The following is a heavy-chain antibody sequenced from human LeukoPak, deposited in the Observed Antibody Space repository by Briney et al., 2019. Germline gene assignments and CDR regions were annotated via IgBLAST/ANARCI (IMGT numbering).Heavy chain of an antibody. CDR1: GFTFSSYG. D-gene: IGHD3-10*01. J-gene: IGHJ5*02. Sequence: GGSLRLSCAASGFTFSSYGMHWVRQAPGKGLEWVAVIWYDGSNKYYADSVKGRFTISRDNSKNTLYLQMNSLRAEDTAVYYCARDDRLWFGVHPLDPWGQGTLVTVSS. V-gene: IGHV3-33*01. CDR3: ARDDRLWFGVHPLDP. CDR2: IWYDGSNK.